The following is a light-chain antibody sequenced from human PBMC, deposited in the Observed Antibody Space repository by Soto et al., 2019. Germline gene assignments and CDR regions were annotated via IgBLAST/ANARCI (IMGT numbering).Light chain of an antibody. CDR3: AAWDDSLNGVV. CDR2: GNN. Sequence: QSVLTQPPSASGTPGQRVTISCSGSSSNIGSNTVNWYQQLPGTAPKLLIYGNNQRPSGVPDRFSGSTSGTSASLAISGLQSEDEADYYCAAWDDSLNGVVFGGGTKLTVL. J-gene: IGLJ3*02. V-gene: IGLV1-44*01. CDR1: SSNIGSNT.